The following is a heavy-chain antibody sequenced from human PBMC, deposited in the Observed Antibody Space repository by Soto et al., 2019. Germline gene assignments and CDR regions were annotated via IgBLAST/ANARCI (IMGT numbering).Heavy chain of an antibody. D-gene: IGHD2-2*02. Sequence: PSETLSLTCTVSGGSISSYYWSWIRQPPGKGLEWIGYIYYSGSTNYNPSLKSRVTISVDTSKNQFSLKLSSVTAADTAVYYCAGTELERYCSSTSCHTAFDIWGQGTMVTVSS. CDR2: IYYSGST. J-gene: IGHJ3*02. CDR1: GGSISSYY. CDR3: AGTELERYCSSTSCHTAFDI. V-gene: IGHV4-59*01.